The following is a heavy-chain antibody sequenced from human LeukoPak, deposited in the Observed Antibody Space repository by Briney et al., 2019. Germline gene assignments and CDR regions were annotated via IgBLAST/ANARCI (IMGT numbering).Heavy chain of an antibody. D-gene: IGHD5-18*01. V-gene: IGHV1-8*01. CDR2: MNPNTGNT. J-gene: IGHJ3*02. Sequence: GASVKVSCKASGYTFTSYDINWVRQATGQGLEWMGWMNPNTGNTGYAQKFRGRVTMTRNTSINTAYMELNSLRSEDTAVYYCARGRRIQLWPTAFDIWGQGTMVTVSS. CDR3: ARGRRIQLWPTAFDI. CDR1: GYTFTSYD.